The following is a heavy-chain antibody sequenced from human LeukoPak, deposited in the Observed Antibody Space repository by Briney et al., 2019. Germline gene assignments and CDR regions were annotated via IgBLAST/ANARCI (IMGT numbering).Heavy chain of an antibody. J-gene: IGHJ6*02. Sequence: SGPTLVKPTQTLTLTCTSSGFSLSTSGVGVGWIRQPPGKALEWLALIYWDDYKRYSPSLKSRLTITKDTSKNQVVLTMTNMDPVDTATYYCAHSNVLLWFGESLLRGMDVWGQGTTVTVSS. CDR3: AHSNVLLWFGESLLRGMDV. CDR1: GFSLSTSGVG. CDR2: IYWDDYK. V-gene: IGHV2-5*02. D-gene: IGHD3-10*01.